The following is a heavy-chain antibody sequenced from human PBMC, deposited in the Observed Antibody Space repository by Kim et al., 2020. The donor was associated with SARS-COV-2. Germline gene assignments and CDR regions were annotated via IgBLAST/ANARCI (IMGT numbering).Heavy chain of an antibody. CDR2: ISSSSSYT. CDR1: GFTFSDYY. J-gene: IGHJ4*02. Sequence: GGSLRLSCAASGFTFSDYYMSWIRQAPGKGLEWVSYISSSSSYTNYADSVKGRFTISRDNAKNSLYLQMNSLRAEDTAVYYCARVRNYDYVWGSYRSPAEGYFDYWGQGTLVTVSS. D-gene: IGHD3-16*02. V-gene: IGHV3-11*05. CDR3: ARVRNYDYVWGSYRSPAEGYFDY.